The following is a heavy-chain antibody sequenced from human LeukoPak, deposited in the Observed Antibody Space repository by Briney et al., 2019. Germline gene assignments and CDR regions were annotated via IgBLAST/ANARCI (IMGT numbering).Heavy chain of an antibody. Sequence: WASVRVSCKASGGTFSSYAISWVRQAPGQGLEWMGRIIPILGIANYAQKFQGRVTITADKSTSTAYMELSSLRAEDTAVYYCAGAPRITIFGVVKAYYYGMDVWGQGTTVTVSS. J-gene: IGHJ6*02. CDR2: IIPILGIA. V-gene: IGHV1-69*04. D-gene: IGHD3-3*01. CDR3: AGAPRITIFGVVKAYYYGMDV. CDR1: GGTFSSYA.